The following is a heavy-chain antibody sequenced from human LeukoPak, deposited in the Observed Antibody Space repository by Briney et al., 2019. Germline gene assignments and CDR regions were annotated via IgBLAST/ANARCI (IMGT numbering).Heavy chain of an antibody. Sequence: GGSLRLSCAASGFIFSDYDVHWVRQAPGKGLEFVSAITSNGGRTFYAHSVKGRFTISRDNSKNALYLQMDSLRADDMALYYCARGAASGGYDYWGQGALVTVSS. CDR3: ARGAASGGYDY. V-gene: IGHV3-64*01. CDR1: GFIFSDYD. CDR2: ITSNGGRT. J-gene: IGHJ4*02. D-gene: IGHD3-10*01.